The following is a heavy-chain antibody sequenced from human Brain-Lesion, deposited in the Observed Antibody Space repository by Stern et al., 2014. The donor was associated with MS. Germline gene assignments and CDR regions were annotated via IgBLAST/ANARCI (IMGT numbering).Heavy chain of an antibody. J-gene: IGHJ4*02. Sequence: VQLVQSGAEVKKPGESVKVSCKGSGYSFTPNWIPWVRQMPGQGLEWMAIIYPGDSDTTYGPYFQGQVTNSAGQSISTAYTQWSSLKASDTAMYYWARDYGDYAFDYWGQGTLVTVSS. CDR1: GYSFTPNW. D-gene: IGHD4-17*01. CDR3: ARDYGDYAFDY. CDR2: IYPGDSDT. V-gene: IGHV5-51*01.